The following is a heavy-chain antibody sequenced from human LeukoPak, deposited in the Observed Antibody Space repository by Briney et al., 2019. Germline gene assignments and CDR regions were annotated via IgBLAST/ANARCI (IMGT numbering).Heavy chain of an antibody. CDR1: GRSFSGYY. D-gene: IGHD5-18*01. J-gene: IGHJ4*02. Sequence: SETLSLTCAVYGRSFSGYYWTWIRQPPGKGLEWIGEVNRSGSTNYNPSLKSRVTISVDTSKNQFSLRLTSVTAADTAVYHCARGYNPKRGYSYDYGGHYFDYWGQGSLVTVSS. CDR2: VNRSGST. V-gene: IGHV4-34*01. CDR3: ARGYNPKRGYSYDYGGHYFDY.